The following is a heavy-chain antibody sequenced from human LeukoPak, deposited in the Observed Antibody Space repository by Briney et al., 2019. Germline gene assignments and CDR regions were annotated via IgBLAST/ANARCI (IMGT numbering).Heavy chain of an antibody. Sequence: PGGSLRLSCAASGFTFSSYAMSWVRQAPGKGLEWVSAISGSGGSTYYADSVKGRFTISRDNSKNTVYLQMNSLRAEDTAVYYCAKDLYRAAAGTALDYWGQGTLVTVSS. J-gene: IGHJ4*02. CDR2: ISGSGGST. CDR3: AKDLYRAAAGTALDY. CDR1: GFTFSSYA. D-gene: IGHD6-13*01. V-gene: IGHV3-23*01.